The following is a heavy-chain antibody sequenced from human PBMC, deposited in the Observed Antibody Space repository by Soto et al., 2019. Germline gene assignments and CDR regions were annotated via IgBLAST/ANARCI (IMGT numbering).Heavy chain of an antibody. V-gene: IGHV3-9*01. CDR2: ISWNSGSI. J-gene: IGHJ4*02. CDR1: GFTFDDYA. CDR3: AKDIRRIAVARYYFDY. D-gene: IGHD6-19*01. Sequence: PGGSLRLSCAASGFTFDDYAMHWVRQAPGKGLEWVSGISWNSGSIGYADSVKGRFTISRDNAKNSLYLQMNSLRAEDTALYYCAKDIRRIAVARYYFDYWGQGTLVTVSS.